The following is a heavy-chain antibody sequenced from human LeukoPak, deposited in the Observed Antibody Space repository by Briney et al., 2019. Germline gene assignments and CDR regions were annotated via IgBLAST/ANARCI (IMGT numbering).Heavy chain of an antibody. J-gene: IGHJ4*02. CDR2: INTDTRGT. V-gene: IGHV3-74*01. Sequence: PGGSLRLSCAAFGFTFTDYWMHWVRQAPGKGLVWVSIINTDTRGTYYADSVKGRFTISRDNAKNTMSLQMNGLRAEDTAVYYCARAGAYRFDYWGQGTLVTVSS. CDR1: GFTFTDYW. D-gene: IGHD3-16*01. CDR3: ARAGAYRFDY.